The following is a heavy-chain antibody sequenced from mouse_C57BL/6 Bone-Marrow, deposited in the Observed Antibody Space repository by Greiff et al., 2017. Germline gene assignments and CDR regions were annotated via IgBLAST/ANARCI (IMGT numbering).Heavy chain of an antibody. J-gene: IGHJ2*01. CDR1: GFNIKDDY. D-gene: IGHD1-1*02. CDR3: TTRGSCGCFEY. Sequence: VQLQQSGAELVRPGASVKLSCTASGFNIKDDYMHWVKQRPEQGLEWIGWIDPENGDTEYASKFQGKATITADTSSNTAYLQLSSLTSEDTAVYYCTTRGSCGCFEYWGQGTTLTVSA. CDR2: IDPENGDT. V-gene: IGHV14-4*01.